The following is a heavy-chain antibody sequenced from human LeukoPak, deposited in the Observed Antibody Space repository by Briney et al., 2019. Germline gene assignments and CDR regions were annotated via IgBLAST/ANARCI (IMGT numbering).Heavy chain of an antibody. CDR1: GFTFSDHA. Sequence: GGSLRLSCAASGFTFSDHAMSWVRQAPGKGLEWVSVIYSGGSTYYADSVKGRFTISRDNSKNTLYLQMNSLRAEDTAVYYCARNYGGNPYFDYWGQGTLVTVSS. CDR2: IYSGGST. J-gene: IGHJ4*02. D-gene: IGHD4-23*01. CDR3: ARNYGGNPYFDY. V-gene: IGHV3-66*01.